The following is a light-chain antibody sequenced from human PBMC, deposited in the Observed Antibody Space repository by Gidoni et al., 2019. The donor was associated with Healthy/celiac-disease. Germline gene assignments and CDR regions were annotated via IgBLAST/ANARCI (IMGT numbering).Light chain of an antibody. Sequence: EIVFTQSPGTLTLSPGERAHLSCRASQSVSSSYLAWDQQKPGQAPRLLIYGASSRATGIPDRFSGSGSGTDFTLTISRLEPEDFAVYYCQQYGSSPTFGQGTKLEIK. CDR3: QQYGSSPT. CDR2: GAS. V-gene: IGKV3-20*01. J-gene: IGKJ2*01. CDR1: QSVSSSY.